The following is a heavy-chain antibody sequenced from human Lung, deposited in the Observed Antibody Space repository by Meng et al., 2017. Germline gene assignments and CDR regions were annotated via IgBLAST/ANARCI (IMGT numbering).Heavy chain of an antibody. CDR3: ARDADWVIFDH. Sequence: GGSLRLSCAASGFTFSSYNMHWVRHTPGEGRVWVSRINTDASSTTYADSVKGRFTISRDDAKNTVYLQMNSLRAEDTAVYYCARDADWVIFDHWGQGARVTVSS. CDR2: INTDASST. CDR1: GFTFSSYN. V-gene: IGHV3-74*03. J-gene: IGHJ4*02. D-gene: IGHD3-9*01.